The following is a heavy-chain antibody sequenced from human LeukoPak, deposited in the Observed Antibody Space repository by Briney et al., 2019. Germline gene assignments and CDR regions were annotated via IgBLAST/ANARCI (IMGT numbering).Heavy chain of an antibody. V-gene: IGHV3-53*01. J-gene: IGHJ6*02. CDR2: IYSGGST. D-gene: IGHD3-3*01. Sequence: PGGSLRLSCAASGFTVSSNYMSWVRQAPGKGLEWVSVIYSGGSTYYADSVKGRFTTSRDNAKNSLDLQMNSLRAEDTAVYYCARDSPDFWSGYRYYYYGMDVWGQGTTVTVSS. CDR1: GFTVSSNY. CDR3: ARDSPDFWSGYRYYYYGMDV.